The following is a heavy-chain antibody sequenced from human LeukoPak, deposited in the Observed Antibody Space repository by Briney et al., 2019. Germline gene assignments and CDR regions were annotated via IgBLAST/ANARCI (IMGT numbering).Heavy chain of an antibody. V-gene: IGHV3-74*01. CDR3: AKVRPGIAVAGS. D-gene: IGHD6-19*01. CDR1: GFTFSIYW. J-gene: IGHJ4*02. Sequence: GGSLRLSCTASGFTFSIYWMHWVRQAPGKGLVWVSRINSDGSSTSYADSVKGRFTISRDNSKNTLYLQMNSLRAEDTAVYYCAKVRPGIAVAGSWGQGTLVTVSS. CDR2: INSDGSST.